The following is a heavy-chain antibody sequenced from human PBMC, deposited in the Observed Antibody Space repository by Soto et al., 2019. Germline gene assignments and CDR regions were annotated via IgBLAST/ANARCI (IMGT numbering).Heavy chain of an antibody. CDR3: ARRRSGSSQRYFDY. J-gene: IGHJ4*02. Sequence: SDTLSLTCTVSGGSISSSSYYWGWIRQPPGKGLEWIGSIYYSGSTYYNPSLKSRVTISVDTSKNQFSLKLSSVTAADTAVYYCARRRSGSSQRYFDYWGQGTLVTSPQ. CDR2: IYYSGST. V-gene: IGHV4-39*01. CDR1: GGSISSSSYY. D-gene: IGHD1-26*01.